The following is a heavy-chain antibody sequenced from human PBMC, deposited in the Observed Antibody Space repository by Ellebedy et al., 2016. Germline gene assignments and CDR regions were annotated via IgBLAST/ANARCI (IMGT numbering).Heavy chain of an antibody. V-gene: IGHV4-4*07. J-gene: IGHJ4*02. Sequence: GSLRLSXTVSGGSISSYYWSWIRQPAGKGLEWIGRIYTSGSTNYNPSLKSRVTISVDTSKNQFSLKLSSVTAADTAVYYCARDWLGATGPGVDYWGQGTLVTVSS. D-gene: IGHD3-10*01. CDR1: GGSISSYY. CDR2: IYTSGST. CDR3: ARDWLGATGPGVDY.